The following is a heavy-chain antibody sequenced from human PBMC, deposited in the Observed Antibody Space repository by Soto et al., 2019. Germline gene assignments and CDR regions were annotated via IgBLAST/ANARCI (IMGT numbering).Heavy chain of an antibody. D-gene: IGHD3-10*01. Sequence: EVQLVESGGGLVQPGGSLRLSCAASGFIVSSNYMSWVRQAPGKGLEWVSVIYSGGSTYYADSVKGRFTISRDNSKNTLYLQLNRLRAEDTAVYYCARDPGYGSGTSFDPWGQGTLVIVSS. CDR3: ARDPGYGSGTSFDP. CDR1: GFIVSSNY. CDR2: IYSGGST. V-gene: IGHV3-66*01. J-gene: IGHJ5*02.